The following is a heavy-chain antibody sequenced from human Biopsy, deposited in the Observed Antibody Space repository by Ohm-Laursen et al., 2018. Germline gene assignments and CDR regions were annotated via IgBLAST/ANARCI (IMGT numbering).Heavy chain of an antibody. J-gene: IGHJ4*02. D-gene: IGHD4-11*01. CDR2: INPSGGTV. CDR1: GYVFINYL. Sequence: GSSVKVSCKASGYVFINYLVHWVRQAPGQGLEWMGKINPSGGTVAYAHKFQGRVSMARDTSTSTIYMDLSSLRSEDTAIYYCTRDIGPWGDYSFEYWVQGTLVTVSS. CDR3: TRDIGPWGDYSFEY. V-gene: IGHV1-46*01.